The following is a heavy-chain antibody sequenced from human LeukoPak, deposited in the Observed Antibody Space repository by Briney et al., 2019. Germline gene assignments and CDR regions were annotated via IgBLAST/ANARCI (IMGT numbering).Heavy chain of an antibody. J-gene: IGHJ4*02. CDR3: ARDSDSSGYFKYYFDY. V-gene: IGHV1-2*02. Sequence: ASVRVSCKASGYTFTGYYMHWVRQAPGQGLEWMGWINPNSGGTNYAQKFQGRVTMTRDTSISTAYMELSRLRSDDTAVYYCARDSDSSGYFKYYFDYWGQGTLVTASS. D-gene: IGHD3-22*01. CDR1: GYTFTGYY. CDR2: INPNSGGT.